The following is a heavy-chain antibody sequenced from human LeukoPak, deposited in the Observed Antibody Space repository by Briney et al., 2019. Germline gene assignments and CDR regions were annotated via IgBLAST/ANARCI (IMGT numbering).Heavy chain of an antibody. V-gene: IGHV3-23*01. CDR2: ISGSGGNT. CDR3: VKEGSATPDY. J-gene: IGHJ4*02. Sequence: PGGSLRLSCAASGFTFSNYAMSWVRQVPGKGLEWVSAISGSGGNTFYADSVKGRFTISRDNSKNTLYLQMSSLRPEDTAVYYCVKEGSATPDYWGQGTLVTVSS. D-gene: IGHD6-13*01. CDR1: GFTFSNYA.